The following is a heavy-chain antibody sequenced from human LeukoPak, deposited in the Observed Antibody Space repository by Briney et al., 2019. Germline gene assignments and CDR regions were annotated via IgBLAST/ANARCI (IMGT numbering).Heavy chain of an antibody. CDR3: ARLVDYDNSGDPDIFDI. CDR1: GGSIRTYY. Sequence: SETLSLTCTVSGGSIRTYYWSWIRQPPGKGPEWMASINYSGCTKYNPSLQRRVTISLDTSNNLISLQLISMTAADTAAYYCARLVDYDNSGDPDIFDIWGQGTTVIVSS. V-gene: IGHV4-59*01. CDR2: INYSGCT. J-gene: IGHJ3*02. D-gene: IGHD3-22*01.